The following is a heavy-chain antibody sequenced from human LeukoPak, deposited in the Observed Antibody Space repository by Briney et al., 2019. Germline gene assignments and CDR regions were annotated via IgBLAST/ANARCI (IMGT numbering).Heavy chain of an antibody. CDR1: GGSIRSYQ. V-gene: IGHV4-59*12. CDR2: IYQNGNT. CDR3: GRGGIAAAASGIDY. D-gene: IGHD6-13*01. Sequence: SETLSLTCTVSGGSIRSYQWSWIRQPPGKGLEWIGYIYQNGNTYYNPSLKSRVTISVDRSKNQFSLNLSSVTAADTAVYYCGRGGIAAAASGIDYWGQGTLVAVSS. J-gene: IGHJ4*02.